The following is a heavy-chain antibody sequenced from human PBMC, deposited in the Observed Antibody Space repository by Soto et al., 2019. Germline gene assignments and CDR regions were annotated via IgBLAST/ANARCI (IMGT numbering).Heavy chain of an antibody. CDR2: IYWDDDK. CDR1: GFSLRTTGGG. V-gene: IGHV2-5*02. Sequence: SGPTLVNPTQTLTLTCTVCGFSLRTTGGGVGWIRQPPGKALEWLALIYWDDDKRYNPSLKSRLTITKDTSKNQVVLTMTNMDPVDTATYYCVQSRCGGDCLQSYSSHSYYGLDVWGQGT. J-gene: IGHJ6*02. D-gene: IGHD2-21*01. CDR3: VQSRCGGDCLQSYSSHSYYGLDV.